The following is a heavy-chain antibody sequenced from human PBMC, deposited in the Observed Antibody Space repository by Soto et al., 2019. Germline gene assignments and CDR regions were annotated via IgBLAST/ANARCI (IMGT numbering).Heavy chain of an antibody. CDR2: INPSGGST. V-gene: IGHV1-46*01. D-gene: IGHD1-26*01. CDR3: ARGVSAGVDY. Sequence: ASVKVSCKASGYTFTSYYMHWVRQAPGQGLEWMGIINPSGGSTSYAQKFQGRVTMTRGTSINTAYMELTTLTSDDTAFYYCARGVSAGVDYWGQGTLVTVSS. J-gene: IGHJ4*02. CDR1: GYTFTSYY.